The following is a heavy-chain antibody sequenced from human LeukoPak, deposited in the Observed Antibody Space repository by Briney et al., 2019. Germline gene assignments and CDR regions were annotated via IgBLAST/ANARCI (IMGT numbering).Heavy chain of an antibody. CDR1: GGPLTSYY. V-gene: IGHV4-59*01. CDR2: IYYSGST. CDR3: ARGPTRYYFDY. J-gene: IGHJ4*02. Sequence: PSETLSLTRRVSGGPLTSYYWSWIRQSPGEGVEWIGYIYYSGSTAYNPSLKNRVTISVDTSKNQFSLNLTSVTAADTAFYYCARGPTRYYFDYWGQGTVVTVSS. D-gene: IGHD3-3*01.